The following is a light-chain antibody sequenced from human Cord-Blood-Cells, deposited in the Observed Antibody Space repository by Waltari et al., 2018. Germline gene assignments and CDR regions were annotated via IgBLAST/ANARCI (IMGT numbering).Light chain of an antibody. CDR1: SSDVGSYNL. CDR2: EGS. Sequence: QSALTQPASVSGYPGQSITISCTGTSSDVGSYNLVSWYHQHPGKAPKLMIYEGSKRPSGVSNRFSGSKSGNTASLTISGLQAEDESDYYCCSYAGSSTWVFGGGTKLTVL. V-gene: IGLV2-23*01. CDR3: CSYAGSSTWV. J-gene: IGLJ3*02.